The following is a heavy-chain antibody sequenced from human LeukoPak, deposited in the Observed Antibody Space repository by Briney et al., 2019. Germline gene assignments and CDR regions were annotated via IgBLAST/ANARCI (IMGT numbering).Heavy chain of an antibody. CDR1: GYTFTSYG. CDR3: ARDRLGEDIVVVPAAPSLLFDY. V-gene: IGHV1-46*03. J-gene: IGHJ4*02. D-gene: IGHD2-2*01. CDR2: INPSGGST. Sequence: ASVKVSCKASGYTFTSYGISWVRQAPGQGLEWMGIINPSGGSTSYAQKFQGRVTMTRDTSTSTVYMELSSLRSEDTAVYYCARDRLGEDIVVVPAAPSLLFDYWGQGTLVTVSS.